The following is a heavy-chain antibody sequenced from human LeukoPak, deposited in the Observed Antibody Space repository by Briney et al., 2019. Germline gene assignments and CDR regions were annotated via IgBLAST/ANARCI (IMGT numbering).Heavy chain of an antibody. J-gene: IGHJ4*02. CDR1: GGSFSGYY. CDR3: ASLKWAYCGGDCYI. CDR2: INHSGST. Sequence: SETLSLTCAVYGGSFSGYYWSWIRQPPGKGLEWIGEINHSGSTNYNPSLKSRVTISVDTSKNQFSLKLSSVTAADTAVYYCASLKWAYCGGDCYIWGQGTLVTVSS. V-gene: IGHV4-34*01. D-gene: IGHD2-21*01.